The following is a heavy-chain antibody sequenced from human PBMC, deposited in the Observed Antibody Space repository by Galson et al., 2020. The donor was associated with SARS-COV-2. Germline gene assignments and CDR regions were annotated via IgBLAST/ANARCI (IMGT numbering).Heavy chain of an antibody. Sequence: GESLKISCAASGFTFSSYAMHWVRQAPGKGLEWVAVISYDGSNKYYADSVKGRFTISRDNSKNTLYLQMNSLRAEDTAVYYCARAQGGNYYYGMDVWGQGTTVTVSS. CDR1: GFTFSSYA. CDR2: ISYDGSNK. J-gene: IGHJ6*02. D-gene: IGHD1-26*01. CDR3: ARAQGGNYYYGMDV. V-gene: IGHV3-30*04.